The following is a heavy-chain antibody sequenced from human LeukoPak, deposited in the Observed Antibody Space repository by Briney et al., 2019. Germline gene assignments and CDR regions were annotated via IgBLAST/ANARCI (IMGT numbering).Heavy chain of an antibody. CDR3: TRDHCSFANCYEDYYYGMDV. Sequence: ASVKVSCKASGYTFSGYFMHWVRQAPGQGLEWMGWINPNNGGTTYAQNFQGRVTMTRDTSISTAYMELSRPRSDDSAIYYCTRDHCSFANCYEDYYYGMDVWGQGTTVTVSS. CDR2: INPNNGGT. D-gene: IGHD2-2*01. CDR1: GYTFSGYF. J-gene: IGHJ6*02. V-gene: IGHV1-2*02.